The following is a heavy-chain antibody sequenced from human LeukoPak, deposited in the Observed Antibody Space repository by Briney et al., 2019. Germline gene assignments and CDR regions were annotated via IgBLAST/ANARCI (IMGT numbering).Heavy chain of an antibody. D-gene: IGHD4-17*01. V-gene: IGHV3-9*01. J-gene: IGHJ1*01. CDR3: AKDKGDYGEGYFQH. Sequence: GRSLRLSCAASGFTFDDYAMHWVRQAPGKGLEWVSGISWNSGSMGYADSVKGRFTISRDNAKNSLYLQMNSLRAEDTALYYCAKDKGDYGEGYFQHWGQGTLVTVSS. CDR1: GFTFDDYA. CDR2: ISWNSGSM.